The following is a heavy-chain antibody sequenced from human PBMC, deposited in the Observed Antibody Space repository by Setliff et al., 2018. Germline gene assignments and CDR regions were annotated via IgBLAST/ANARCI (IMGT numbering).Heavy chain of an antibody. Sequence: ASVEVSCKASGYTLSKYYMHWVRQAPGQGLEWMGIINPSGGLTKYAQKFQDRLTVTADTSTKTTYMELRSLTSDDTAVYFCTRSRAPRVVLAADFDLWGQGTLVTVSS. V-gene: IGHV1-46*01. CDR1: GYTLSKYY. J-gene: IGHJ4*02. D-gene: IGHD3-16*01. CDR3: TRSRAPRVVLAADFDL. CDR2: INPSGGLT.